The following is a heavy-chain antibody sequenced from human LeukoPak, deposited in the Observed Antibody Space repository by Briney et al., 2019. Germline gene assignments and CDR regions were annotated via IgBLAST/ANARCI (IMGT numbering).Heavy chain of an antibody. J-gene: IGHJ5*02. CDR3: ARGRPYNVGLPPWFDP. CDR2: IYYSGTT. D-gene: IGHD1-14*01. Sequence: PSETLSLTCTVSGGSISSYYWSWIRQPPGKGLEWIGYIYYSGTTYYNPSLKSRVTISVDTSRNQFSLNLSSMTAADTAVYYCARGRPYNVGLPPWFDPWGQGTLVTVSS. V-gene: IGHV4-59*12. CDR1: GGSISSYY.